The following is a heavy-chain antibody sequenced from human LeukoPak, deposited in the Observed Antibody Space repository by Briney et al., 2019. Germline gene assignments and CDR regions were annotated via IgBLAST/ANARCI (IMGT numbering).Heavy chain of an antibody. CDR2: IYYSGST. J-gene: IGHJ4*02. D-gene: IGHD4-23*01. CDR1: GGSISSYY. V-gene: IGHV4-59*01. CDR3: ASRDYSGRHFDY. Sequence: SETLSLTCTVSGGSISSYYWSWIRQPPGKGLEWIGYIYYSGSTNYNPSLKSRVTISVDTSKNQFSLKLSSVTAADTAVYYCASRDYSGRHFDYWGQGTLVTVSS.